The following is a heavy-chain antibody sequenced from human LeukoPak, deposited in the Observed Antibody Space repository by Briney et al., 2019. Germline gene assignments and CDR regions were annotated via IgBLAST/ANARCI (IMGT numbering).Heavy chain of an antibody. Sequence: ETGGSLRLSCAASGFTFSSYAMSWVRQAPGKGLEWVSAISGSGGSTYYADSVKGRFTISRDNSKNTLYLQMNSLRAEDTAVYYCARQLGYCSDGTCYFEYWGQGTLVTVSS. CDR1: GFTFSSYA. D-gene: IGHD2-15*01. V-gene: IGHV3-23*01. J-gene: IGHJ4*02. CDR2: ISGSGGST. CDR3: ARQLGYCSDGTCYFEY.